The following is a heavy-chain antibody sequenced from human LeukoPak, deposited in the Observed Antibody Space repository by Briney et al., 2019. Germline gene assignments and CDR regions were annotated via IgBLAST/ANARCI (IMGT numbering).Heavy chain of an antibody. CDR1: GFTFSSYS. CDR3: AIGYCSGGSCYEGISYFQH. Sequence: PGGSLRLSCAASGFTFSSYSMNWVRQAPGKGLEWVSSISSSSSYIYYADSVKGRFTISRDNAKNSLYLQMNSLRAEDTAVYYCAIGYCSGGSCYEGISYFQHWGQGTLVTVSP. V-gene: IGHV3-21*01. J-gene: IGHJ1*01. CDR2: ISSSSSYI. D-gene: IGHD2-15*01.